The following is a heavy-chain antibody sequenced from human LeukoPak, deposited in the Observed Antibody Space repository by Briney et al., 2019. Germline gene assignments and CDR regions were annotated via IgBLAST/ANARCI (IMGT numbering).Heavy chain of an antibody. CDR1: GDSISNDDYF. J-gene: IGHJ4*02. Sequence: SETLSLTCTVSGDSISNDDYFWSWIRQHPERGLEWIGYIYHRATTYYNPSLESRVSISVDTSKNQFSLKLEFVTAADTAVYYCARDRGGYYKYYFDSWGQGTLVTVSS. V-gene: IGHV4-31*03. CDR3: ARDRGGYYKYYFDS. CDR2: IYHRATT. D-gene: IGHD3-3*01.